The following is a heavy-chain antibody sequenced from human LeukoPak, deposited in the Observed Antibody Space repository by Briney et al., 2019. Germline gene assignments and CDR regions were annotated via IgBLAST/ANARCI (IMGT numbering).Heavy chain of an antibody. CDR3: ARDKGPYSSSPFDY. CDR1: GFTVSSNY. V-gene: IGHV3-23*01. J-gene: IGHJ4*02. D-gene: IGHD6-13*01. Sequence: GGSLRLSCAASGFTVSSNYMSWVRQAPGKGLEWVSAISGSGGSTYYADSVKGRFTISRDNSKNTLYLQMNSLRAEDTAVYYCARDKGPYSSSPFDYWGQGTLVTVSS. CDR2: ISGSGGST.